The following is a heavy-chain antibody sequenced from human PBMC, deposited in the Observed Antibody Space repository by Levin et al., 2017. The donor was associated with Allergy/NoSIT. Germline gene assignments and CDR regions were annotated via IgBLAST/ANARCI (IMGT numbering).Heavy chain of an antibody. V-gene: IGHV4-34*01. J-gene: IGHJ3*02. CDR2: INHSGST. CDR1: GDY. CDR3: ASGANPLQRDAFDI. Sequence: GDYWTVHRQTQGKGLEWIGEINHSGSTNYNPSLKSRVTISVDTSKNQFSLKLSSVTAADTAVYYCASGANPLQRDAFDIWGQGTMVTVSS.